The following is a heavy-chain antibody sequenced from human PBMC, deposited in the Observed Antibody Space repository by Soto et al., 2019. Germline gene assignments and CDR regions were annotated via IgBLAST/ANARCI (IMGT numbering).Heavy chain of an antibody. CDR3: AKGSQHYGGNPYAEYFQH. CDR1: GFTFSSYA. J-gene: IGHJ1*01. Sequence: PGGSLRLSCAASGFTFSSYAMSWVRQAPGKGLEWVSAISGSGGSTYYADSVKGRFTISRDNSKNTLYLQMNSLRAEDTAIYYCAKGSQHYGGNPYAEYFQHWGQGTLVTVSS. CDR2: ISGSGGST. D-gene: IGHD4-17*01. V-gene: IGHV3-23*01.